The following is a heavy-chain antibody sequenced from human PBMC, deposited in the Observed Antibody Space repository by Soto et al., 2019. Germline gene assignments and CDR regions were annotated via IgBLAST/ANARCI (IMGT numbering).Heavy chain of an antibody. V-gene: IGHV3-48*01. J-gene: IGHJ6*02. Sequence: GGSLRLSCGASGFTFSSYSMNWVRQAPGKGLEWVSYISSSSSTIYYADSVKGRFTISRDNSKNTLYLQMNSLRAEDTAVYYCARAIVVVQAAIWGLDYYYGMEVWGQGTTVTVSS. CDR1: GFTFSSYS. CDR2: ISSSSSTI. D-gene: IGHD2-2*01. CDR3: ARAIVVVQAAIWGLDYYYGMEV.